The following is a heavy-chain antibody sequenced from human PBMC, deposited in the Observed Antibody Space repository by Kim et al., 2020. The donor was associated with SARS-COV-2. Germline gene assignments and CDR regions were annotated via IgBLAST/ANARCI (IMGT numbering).Heavy chain of an antibody. Sequence: TTDAQKFQGRVTMTRDPSINTAYMELSSLRSDDTAVYYCARRESTGWSIDYWGQGTLVTVS. J-gene: IGHJ4*02. CDR2: T. V-gene: IGHV1-2*02. D-gene: IGHD6-19*01. CDR3: ARRESTGWSIDY.